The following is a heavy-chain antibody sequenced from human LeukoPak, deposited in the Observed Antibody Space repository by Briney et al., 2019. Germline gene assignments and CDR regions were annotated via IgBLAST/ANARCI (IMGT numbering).Heavy chain of an antibody. D-gene: IGHD5/OR15-5a*01. CDR2: MNPNSGNT. V-gene: IGHV1-8*01. J-gene: IGHJ4*02. CDR1: GYTFTSYD. Sequence: GASVKVSCKASGYTFTSYDINWVRQATGQGLEWMGWMNPNSGNTGYAQKFQGRVTMTRNTSISTAYTELSSLRSEDTAVYYCARSSTARLRSFDYWGQGTLVTVSS. CDR3: ARSSTARLRSFDY.